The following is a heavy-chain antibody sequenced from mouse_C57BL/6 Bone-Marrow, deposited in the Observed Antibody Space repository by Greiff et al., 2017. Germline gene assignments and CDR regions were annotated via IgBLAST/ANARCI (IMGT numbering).Heavy chain of an antibody. D-gene: IGHD1-1*01. J-gene: IGHJ2*01. V-gene: IGHV5-6*01. CDR2: ISSGGSYT. Sequence: EVKVVESGGDLVKPGGSLKLSCAASGFTFSSYGMSWVRQTPDKRLEWVATISSGGSYTYYPDSVKGRFTISRDNAKNTLYLQMSSLKSEDTAMYYCARHRGDYYGSSYLFDYWVQGTTLTVSS. CDR3: ARHRGDYYGSSYLFDY. CDR1: GFTFSSYG.